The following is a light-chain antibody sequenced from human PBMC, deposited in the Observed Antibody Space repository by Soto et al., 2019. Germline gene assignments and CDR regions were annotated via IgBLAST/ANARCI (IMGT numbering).Light chain of an antibody. Sequence: DVQMAQSPSAMSAFVGDRVTIACRASQDISRFVAWFQHKPGRAPERLIYETSNLQPGVPSRFSGSGSGTEFTLAISGLQPEDFATYYCLQHNTYPYTFGQGTKLEIK. CDR3: LQHNTYPYT. CDR1: QDISRF. CDR2: ETS. J-gene: IGKJ2*01. V-gene: IGKV1-17*03.